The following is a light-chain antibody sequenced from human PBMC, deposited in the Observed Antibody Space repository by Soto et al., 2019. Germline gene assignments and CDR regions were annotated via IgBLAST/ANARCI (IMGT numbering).Light chain of an antibody. Sequence: EIVLTQSPGTLSLSPGERATLSCRASQSVSSNYLAWYQQKPGQAPKVLIYRASIRATGIPDRFTGSGSGTDFTLTISRLEPEDFATYYCQQSYSTLHTFGQGTKLEIK. CDR2: RAS. J-gene: IGKJ2*01. CDR3: QQSYSTLHT. V-gene: IGKV3-20*01. CDR1: QSVSSNY.